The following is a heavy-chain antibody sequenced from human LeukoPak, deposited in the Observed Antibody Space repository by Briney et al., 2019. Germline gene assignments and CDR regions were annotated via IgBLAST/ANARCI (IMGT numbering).Heavy chain of an antibody. D-gene: IGHD6-13*01. V-gene: IGHV3-30*18. CDR1: GFTFSSYG. J-gene: IGHJ4*02. Sequence: QSRGSLRLSCAASGFTFSSYGMHWVRQAPGKGLEWVAVISYDGSNKYYADSVKGRFTISRDSSKNTLYLQMNSLRAEDTAVYYCAKMIAAEPFDYWGQGTLVTVSS. CDR2: ISYDGSNK. CDR3: AKMIAAEPFDY.